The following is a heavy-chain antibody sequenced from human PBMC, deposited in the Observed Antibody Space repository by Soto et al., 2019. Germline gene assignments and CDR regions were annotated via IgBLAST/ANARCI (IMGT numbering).Heavy chain of an antibody. V-gene: IGHV3-73*01. D-gene: IGHD2-2*01. CDR1: GFTFSCSA. Sequence: GSLRLSCAASGFTFSCSAMHWVRQASGKGLEWVGRIRSKANSYATAYAASVKGRFTISRDDSKNTAYLQMNSLKTEDTAVYYCTRRLHYCSSTSCYDAFDIWGQGTMVTVSS. J-gene: IGHJ3*02. CDR2: IRSKANSYAT. CDR3: TRRLHYCSSTSCYDAFDI.